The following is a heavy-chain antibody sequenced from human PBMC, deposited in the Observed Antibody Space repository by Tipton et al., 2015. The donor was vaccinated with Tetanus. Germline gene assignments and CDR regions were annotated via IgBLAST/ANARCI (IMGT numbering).Heavy chain of an antibody. CDR3: AKALYGGCDY. CDR2: ISGSGCTT. V-gene: IGHV3-23*01. Sequence: SLRLSCAASGFTFSTYAMAWVRQAPGKGLECVSSISGSGCTTSYADSVKGRFTISRDNSKNTLYLQMNSLRAEDTAVYYCAKALYGGCDYWGQGTLVTVSS. CDR1: GFTFSTYA. J-gene: IGHJ4*02. D-gene: IGHD3-16*01.